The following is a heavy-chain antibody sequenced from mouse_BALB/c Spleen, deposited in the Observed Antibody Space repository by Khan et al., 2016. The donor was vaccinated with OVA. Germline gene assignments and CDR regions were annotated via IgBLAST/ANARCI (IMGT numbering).Heavy chain of an antibody. D-gene: IGHD2-4*01. V-gene: IGHV2-2*02. CDR1: GFSLNNYS. Sequence: QVQLKESGPGLVQPSQSLSITCTVSGFSLNNYSVHWVRQSPGKGLEWLGVIWSAGSTDYNAAFISRMTISKDNSRNQIFFRMNSLQPNDTSVYYGVRRCDDSGRGALFAYWGQGTLVTVSA. CDR3: VRRCDDSGRGALFAY. J-gene: IGHJ3*01. CDR2: IWSAGST.